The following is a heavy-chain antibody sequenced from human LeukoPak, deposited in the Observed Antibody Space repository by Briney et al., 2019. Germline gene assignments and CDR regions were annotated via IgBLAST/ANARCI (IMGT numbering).Heavy chain of an antibody. CDR3: AGGLSPPYDRWSGSTANYDDIDV. J-gene: IGHJ6*03. D-gene: IGHD3-3*01. V-gene: IGHV4-34*01. Sequence: PSETLSLTCAVYGGSFSGYYWSWIRQPPGKGLEWIGEINHSGSTNYNPSLKSRVTISVDTSKNQFSLKLSSLTAAGRAGYYLAGGLSPPYDRWSGSTANYDDIDVRGKGTTVTVSS. CDR1: GGSFSGYY. CDR2: INHSGST.